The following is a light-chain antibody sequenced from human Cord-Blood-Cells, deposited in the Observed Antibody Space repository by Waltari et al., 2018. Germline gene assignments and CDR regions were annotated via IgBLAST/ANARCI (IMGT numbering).Light chain of an antibody. J-gene: IGLJ3*02. V-gene: IGLV1-40*01. CDR3: QSYDSSLSGSV. Sequence: QSVLTQPPSVSGAPGQRVTISCTGSSSNIGAGYDLPRYQQLPGTAPKLLIYGTSNRPSGVPDRFSGSKSGTSASLAITGLQAEDEADYYCQSYDSSLSGSVFGGGTKLTVL. CDR2: GTS. CDR1: SSNIGAGYD.